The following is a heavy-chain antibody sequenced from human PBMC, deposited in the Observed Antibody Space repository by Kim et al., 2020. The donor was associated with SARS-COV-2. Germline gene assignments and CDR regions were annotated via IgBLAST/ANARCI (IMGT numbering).Heavy chain of an antibody. J-gene: IGHJ6*02. Sequence: GGSLRLSCAASGFTFSSYSMNWVRQAPGKGLEWVSSISSSSSYIYYADSVKGRFTISRDNAKNSLYLQMNSLRAEDTAVYYCARGGRFLEWLSRGHYGMDVWGQGTTVTVSS. D-gene: IGHD3-3*01. CDR2: ISSSSSYI. V-gene: IGHV3-21*01. CDR3: ARGGRFLEWLSRGHYGMDV. CDR1: GFTFSSYS.